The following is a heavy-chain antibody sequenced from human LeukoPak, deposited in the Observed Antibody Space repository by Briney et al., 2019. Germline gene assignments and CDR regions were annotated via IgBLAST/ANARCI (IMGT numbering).Heavy chain of an antibody. CDR1: GYTFTSYG. J-gene: IGHJ4*02. V-gene: IGHV1-18*01. CDR2: ISAYNGNT. Sequence: ASVKVSCKASGYTFTSYGISWVRQAPGQGLEWMGWISAYNGNTNYAQKLQGRVTMTTDTSTSTAYMELRSLRSDDTAVYYCARGVRDYGSGSYYDYWGQGTLVTVSS. D-gene: IGHD3-10*01. CDR3: ARGVRDYGSGSYYDY.